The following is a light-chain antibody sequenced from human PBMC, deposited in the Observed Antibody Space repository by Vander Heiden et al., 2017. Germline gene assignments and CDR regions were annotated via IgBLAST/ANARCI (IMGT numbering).Light chain of an antibody. CDR2: DAS. CDR1: QDISNC. V-gene: IGKV1-33*01. J-gene: IGKJ4*01. Sequence: IQMTQSPSSMSASVGDRVTITCQASQDISNCLNWYQQKPGKAPKLLIYDASNLETGVPSRCSGSGSGTDFTLTISSLQPEDIATYYCQQYDKLPAFGGGTKVEIK. CDR3: QQYDKLPA.